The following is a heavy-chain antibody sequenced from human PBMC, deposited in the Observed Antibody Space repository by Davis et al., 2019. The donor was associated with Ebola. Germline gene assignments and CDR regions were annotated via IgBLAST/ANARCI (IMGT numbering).Heavy chain of an antibody. D-gene: IGHD5-24*01. Sequence: HSQTLSLTCAISVDSVSGKNGAWNWIRQSSSRGLEWLGRTYYTSKWNNHYAASVKSRTTINPDTSKNQFSLQLNSLTPEDTAVYYCARGWLRTGLDIWGQGTMVIVSS. CDR1: VDSVSGKNGA. V-gene: IGHV6-1*01. CDR2: TYYTSKWNN. J-gene: IGHJ3*02. CDR3: ARGWLRTGLDI.